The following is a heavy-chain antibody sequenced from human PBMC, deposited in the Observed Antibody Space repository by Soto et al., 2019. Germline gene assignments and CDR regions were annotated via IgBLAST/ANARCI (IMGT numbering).Heavy chain of an antibody. CDR1: GFTFSDYD. J-gene: IGHJ6*04. CDR3: TRGRSDCSWLDV. V-gene: IGHV3-13*01. Sequence: EVQLVESGGGLEQPGGSLRLSCAASGFTFSDYDIHWVRQATGKGLEWVSAIGKSVYTYYPGSVKGRVTISRDNGKNSVYLQMNSLRVGDTAVYYCTRGRSDCSWLDVWGKGTTVTVSS. CDR2: IGKSVYT. D-gene: IGHD2-15*01.